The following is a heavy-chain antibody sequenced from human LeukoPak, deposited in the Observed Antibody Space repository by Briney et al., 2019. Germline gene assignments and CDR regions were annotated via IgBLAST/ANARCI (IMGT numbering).Heavy chain of an antibody. J-gene: IGHJ6*02. CDR2: IYYSGSI. V-gene: IGHV4-59*12. CDR1: GGSISTYY. D-gene: IGHD4-23*01. Sequence: SETLSLTCTVSGGSISTYYWSWIRQPPGKGLEWIGYIYYSGSINYNPSLKSRVTISVDTSKNQFSLKLSSVTAADTAVYYCARDRTDYGGNSDLFYYYYYGMDVWGQGTTVTVSS. CDR3: ARDRTDYGGNSDLFYYYYYGMDV.